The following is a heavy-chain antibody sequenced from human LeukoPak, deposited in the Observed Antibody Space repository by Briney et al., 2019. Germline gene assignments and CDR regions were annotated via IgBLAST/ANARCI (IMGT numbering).Heavy chain of an antibody. CDR2: INTNTGNP. J-gene: IGHJ4*02. CDR3: ARVSPTLWFGELLDGGIFDY. D-gene: IGHD3-10*01. Sequence: GASVKVSCKASGYTFTSYAMNWVRQAPGQGLEWMGWINTNTGNPTYAQGFTGRFVFSLDTSVSTAYLQISSLKAEDTAVYYCARVSPTLWFGELLDGGIFDYWGQGTLVTVSS. CDR1: GYTFTSYA. V-gene: IGHV7-4-1*02.